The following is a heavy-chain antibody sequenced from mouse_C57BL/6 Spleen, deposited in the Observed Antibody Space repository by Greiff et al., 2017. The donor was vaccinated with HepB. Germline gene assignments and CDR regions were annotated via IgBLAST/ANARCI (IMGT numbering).Heavy chain of an antibody. Sequence: EADGGLVQPKGSLKLSCAASGFSFNTYAMNWVRQAPGKGLEWVARIRSKSNNYATYYADSVKDRFTISRDDSESMLYLQMNNLKTEDTAMYYCVRHDGSSKGFAYWGQGTLVTVSA. CDR1: GFSFNTYA. D-gene: IGHD1-1*01. CDR2: IRSKSNNYAT. CDR3: VRHDGSSKGFAY. V-gene: IGHV10-1*01. J-gene: IGHJ3*01.